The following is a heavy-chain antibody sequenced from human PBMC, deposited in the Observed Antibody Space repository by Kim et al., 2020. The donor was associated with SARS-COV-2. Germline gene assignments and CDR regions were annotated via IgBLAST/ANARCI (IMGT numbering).Heavy chain of an antibody. D-gene: IGHD2-15*01. CDR3: AAPTVVTGNDAFDI. V-gene: IGHV1-58*01. J-gene: IGHJ3*02. Sequence: AQKFQESVTITRDMSTSTAYMELSSLRSEDTAVYYCAAPTVVTGNDAFDIWGQGTMVTVSS.